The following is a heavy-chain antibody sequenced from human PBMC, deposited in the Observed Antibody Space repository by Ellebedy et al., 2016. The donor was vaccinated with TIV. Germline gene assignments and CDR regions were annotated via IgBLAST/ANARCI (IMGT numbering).Heavy chain of an antibody. CDR3: VGDILTGQIY. CDR1: GYSFTTYW. Sequence: GESLKISCKGSGYSFTTYWIGWVRQMPGKGLEWMGIIYPGDSDTGYSPSFQGQVTISADKSISTAYLQWSSLKASDTAMHYCVGDILTGQIYWGQGTLVTVSS. V-gene: IGHV5-51*01. D-gene: IGHD3-9*01. CDR2: IYPGDSDT. J-gene: IGHJ4*02.